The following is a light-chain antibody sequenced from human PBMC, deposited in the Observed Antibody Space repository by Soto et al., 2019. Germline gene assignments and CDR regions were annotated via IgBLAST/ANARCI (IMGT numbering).Light chain of an antibody. Sequence: EIVLTQSPGTLSLSTGERATLSCRASQSVSSDYLSWYQQKPGQPPRLLIYGASYRSTGIPDRVSGGGSATDFTLTISRLEAEDFAVYYCQQYGRTPPVTFGGGTKGEIK. J-gene: IGKJ4*01. CDR2: GAS. CDR1: QSVSSDY. CDR3: QQYGRTPPVT. V-gene: IGKV3-20*01.